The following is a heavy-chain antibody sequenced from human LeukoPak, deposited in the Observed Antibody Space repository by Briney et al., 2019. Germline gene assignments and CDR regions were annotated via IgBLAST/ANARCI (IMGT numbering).Heavy chain of an antibody. CDR1: GFTFSSYA. V-gene: IGHV3-23*01. CDR3: ANTGIAAAGPTGLDP. Sequence: GGSLRLSCAASGFTFSSYAMSWVRQAPGKGLEWVSAISGSGGSTYYADSVKGRFTISRDNSKNTLYLQMNSLRAEDTAVYYCANTGIAAAGPTGLDPWGQGTLVTVSS. CDR2: ISGSGGST. D-gene: IGHD6-13*01. J-gene: IGHJ5*02.